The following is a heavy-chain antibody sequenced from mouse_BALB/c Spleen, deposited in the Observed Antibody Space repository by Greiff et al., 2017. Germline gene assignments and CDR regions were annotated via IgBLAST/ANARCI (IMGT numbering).Heavy chain of an antibody. CDR2: IYPGSGST. CDR3: TRSGWDWYFDV. Sequence: VQLQQPGAELVKPGASVKLSCKASGYTFTSYYMYWVKQRPGQGLEWIGNIYPGSGSTNYDEKFKSKATLTVDTSSSTAYMQLSSLTSEDSAVYYCTRSGWDWYFDVWGAGTTVTVSS. J-gene: IGHJ1*01. D-gene: IGHD3-1*01. CDR1: GYTFTSYY. V-gene: IGHV1-55*01.